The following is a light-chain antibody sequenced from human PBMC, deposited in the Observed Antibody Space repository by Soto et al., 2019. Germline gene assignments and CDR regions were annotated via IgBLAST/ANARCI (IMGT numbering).Light chain of an antibody. Sequence: DIQMTQSPSTLSASVGDRVTITCRASQSINSWLAWYQQKPGKAPKLLIYKASTLESGVPSRFSGSGSGTDFTLTISRLEPEDFALYYCQQYGSSPWTFGQGTKVDI. CDR3: QQYGSSPWT. CDR1: QSINSW. J-gene: IGKJ1*01. V-gene: IGKV1-5*03. CDR2: KAS.